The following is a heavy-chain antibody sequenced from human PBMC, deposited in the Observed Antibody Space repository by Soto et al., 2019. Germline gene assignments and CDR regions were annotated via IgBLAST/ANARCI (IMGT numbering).Heavy chain of an antibody. CDR1: GFTFSSYG. D-gene: IGHD4-17*01. CDR2: ISYDGSNK. CDR3: AKFHTDDDAFDI. J-gene: IGHJ3*02. Sequence: GGSLRLSCAASGFTFSSYGMHWVRQAPGKGLEWVAVISYDGSNKYYADSVKGRFTISRDNAKNSLYLQMNSLRAEDTALYYCAKFHTDDDAFDIWGQGTMVTVSS. V-gene: IGHV3-30*18.